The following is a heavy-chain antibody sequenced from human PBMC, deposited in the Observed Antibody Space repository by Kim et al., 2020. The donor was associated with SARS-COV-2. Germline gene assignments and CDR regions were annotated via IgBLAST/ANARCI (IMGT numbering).Heavy chain of an antibody. Sequence: GGSLRLSCAASGFTSSDYYMSWIRQAPGKGLEWVSYISSSGSTIYYADSVKGRFTISRDNAKNSLYLQMNSLRAEDTAVYYCARESGYCSGGSCFLDYWGQGTLVTVSS. D-gene: IGHD2-15*01. CDR1: GFTSSDYY. CDR3: ARESGYCSGGSCFLDY. J-gene: IGHJ4*02. CDR2: ISSSGSTI. V-gene: IGHV3-11*04.